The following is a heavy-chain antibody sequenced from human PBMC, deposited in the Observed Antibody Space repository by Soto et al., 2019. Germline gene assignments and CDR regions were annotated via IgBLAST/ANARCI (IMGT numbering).Heavy chain of an antibody. CDR1: GLTFGSRA. Sequence: GGPLRLSGCASGLTFGSRAMNWVRQAPGEGLQWVSTITDTGGDAKYADSVRGRFVISRDNSKKTLYLQMTSLTAEDSAMYYCARGSTDSYPGSRIFDFWGRGTLVTVSS. V-gene: IGHV3-23*01. CDR2: ITDTGGDA. D-gene: IGHD3-10*01. CDR3: ARGSTDSYPGSRIFDF. J-gene: IGHJ4*02.